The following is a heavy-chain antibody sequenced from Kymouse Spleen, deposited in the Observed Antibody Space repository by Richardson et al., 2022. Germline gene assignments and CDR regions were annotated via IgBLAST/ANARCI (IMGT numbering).Heavy chain of an antibody. J-gene: IGHJ4*02. CDR3: AKLGYDILTGYYNVGYFDY. Sequence: QVQLVESGGGVVQPGRSLRLSCAASGFTFSSYGMHWVRQAPGKGLEWVAVISYDGSNKYYADSVKGRFTISRDNSKNTLYLQMNSLRAEDTAVYYCAKLGYDILTGYYNVGYFDYWGQGTLVTVSS. V-gene: IGHV3-30*18. CDR1: GFTFSSYG. CDR2: ISYDGSNK. D-gene: IGHD3-9*01.